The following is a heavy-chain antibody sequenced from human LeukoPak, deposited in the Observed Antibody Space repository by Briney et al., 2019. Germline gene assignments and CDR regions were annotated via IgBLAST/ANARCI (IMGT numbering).Heavy chain of an antibody. CDR1: GLIFSDFG. CDR3: VKDTSRTASGTTWGSLDY. J-gene: IGHJ4*02. V-gene: IGHV3-30*18. CDR2: ISYDGINK. D-gene: IGHD6-13*01. Sequence: GRSLRLSCAASGLIFSDFGMHWVRQPPGKGLEWVAVISYDGINKYYADSVKGRFTISRDNSMNTLYLQMNSLRPEDTAIYYCVKDTSRTASGTTWGSLDYWGQGTLVTVS.